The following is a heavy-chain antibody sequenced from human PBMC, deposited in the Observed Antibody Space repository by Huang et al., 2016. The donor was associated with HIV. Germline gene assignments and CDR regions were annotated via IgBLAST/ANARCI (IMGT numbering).Heavy chain of an antibody. V-gene: IGHV3-23*01. CDR2: ISGVGSSS. Sequence: EVQLLESGGGLVQPGGSLRLSCAASGFTFSSYAMSWVRQAPGKGLEWVSSISGVGSSSYTADAVRGRFTISRDNTKNTLYLQMNSLRAEDTAIYYCAKADSGAAAGSLVDYWGQGTLVTVSS. CDR1: GFTFSSYA. D-gene: IGHD6-13*01. J-gene: IGHJ4*02. CDR3: AKADSGAAAGSLVDY.